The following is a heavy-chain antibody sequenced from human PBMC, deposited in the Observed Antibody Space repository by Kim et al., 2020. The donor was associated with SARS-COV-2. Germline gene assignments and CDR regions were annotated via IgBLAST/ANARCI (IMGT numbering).Heavy chain of an antibody. CDR3: ANVVVPERLRYGMDI. J-gene: IGHJ6*02. Sequence: SVKGRFTISRDNSKNTLYLQINSLRAEDTAVYYCANVVVPERLRYGMDIWGQGTTVTVSS. D-gene: IGHD2-2*01. V-gene: IGHV3-23*01.